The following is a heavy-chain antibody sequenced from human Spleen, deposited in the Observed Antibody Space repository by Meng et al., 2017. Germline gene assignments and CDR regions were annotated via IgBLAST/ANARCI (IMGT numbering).Heavy chain of an antibody. V-gene: IGHV3-74*01. J-gene: IGHJ4*02. D-gene: IGHD3-3*01. CDR2: IVSDGGIT. CDR1: GFSFSSYA. Sequence: ETLSLTCAASGFSFSSYAMSWVRQSPGKGLEWISRIVSDGGITNYADSVKGRFTISRDNAKNTLYLQMNSLGADDTAVYYCARDLGWVLFDYWGQGALVTVSS. CDR3: ARDLGWVLFDY.